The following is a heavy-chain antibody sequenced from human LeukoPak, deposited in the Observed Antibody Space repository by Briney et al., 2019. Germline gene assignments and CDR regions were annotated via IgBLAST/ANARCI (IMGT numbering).Heavy chain of an antibody. J-gene: IGHJ5*02. D-gene: IGHD2-15*01. V-gene: IGHV1-2*06. CDR3: ARGYCSGGTCYLVENWFDP. CDR2: INPNSGGT. CDR1: GYTLTELS. Sequence: ASVKVSCKVPGYTLTELSMHWVRQAPGQGLEWMGRINPNSGGTDYAQNFQGRVTMTRDTSISTAYMELSRLRSDDTAVYYCARGYCSGGTCYLVENWFDPWGQGTLVTVSS.